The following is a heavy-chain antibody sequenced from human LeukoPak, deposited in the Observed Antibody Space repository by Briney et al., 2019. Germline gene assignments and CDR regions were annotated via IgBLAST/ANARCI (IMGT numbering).Heavy chain of an antibody. CDR1: GFILSSYE. D-gene: IGHD2-21*01. CDR3: ARGGSSRPIAR. CDR2: IGSSGSPI. Sequence: PGGSLRLSCAASGFILSSYEMNWARQAPGKGLEWVSYIGSSGSPIYYADSVRGRFSISRDTAKNSLYLQMNSLRAEDTAVYYCARGGSSRPIARWSQGTLVTVSS. V-gene: IGHV3-48*03. J-gene: IGHJ4*02.